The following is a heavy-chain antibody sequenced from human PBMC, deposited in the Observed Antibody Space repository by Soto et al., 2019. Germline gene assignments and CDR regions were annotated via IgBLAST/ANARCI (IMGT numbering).Heavy chain of an antibody. CDR3: ARDPYSGSSYSDY. J-gene: IGHJ4*02. Sequence: QVQLVESGGGLVKPGGSLRLSCAASGFTFSDYYMSWIRQAPGKGLEWISYISSSSSYTNYADYVKGRLTTSRDNAKNSLYLQMNSLRAEDTAVYYCARDPYSGSSYSDYWGQGTLVTVSS. CDR2: ISSSSSYT. V-gene: IGHV3-11*05. CDR1: GFTFSDYY. D-gene: IGHD1-26*01.